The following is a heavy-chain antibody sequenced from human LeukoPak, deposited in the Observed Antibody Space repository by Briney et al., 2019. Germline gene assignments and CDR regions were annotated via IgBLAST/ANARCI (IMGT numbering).Heavy chain of an antibody. D-gene: IGHD2-8*02. V-gene: IGHV4-30-4*01. CDR2: IYYSGST. CDR1: GGSISSGDYY. J-gene: IGHJ4*02. CDR3: ARARRTDYFDY. Sequence: SETLSLTCTVSGGSISSGDYYWSWIRQPPGKGLEWIGYIYYSGSTYYNPSLKSRVTISVDTSKNQFSLKLSSVTAADTAVYYCARARRTDYFDYWGQGTLVTVSS.